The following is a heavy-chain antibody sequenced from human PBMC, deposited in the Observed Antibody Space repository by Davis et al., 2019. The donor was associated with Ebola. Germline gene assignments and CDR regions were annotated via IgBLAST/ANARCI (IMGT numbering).Heavy chain of an antibody. V-gene: IGHV3-23*01. CDR3: AKAQGSSGWYAFDY. Sequence: GESLKISCAASGFTFSSYAMTWVRQAPGKGLEWVSGISNSGGSTYYADSVKGRFTISRDNSKNTLYLQMNSLRAEDTAVYYCAKAQGSSGWYAFDYWGQGTLVTVSS. CDR2: ISNSGGST. D-gene: IGHD6-19*01. J-gene: IGHJ4*02. CDR1: GFTFSSYA.